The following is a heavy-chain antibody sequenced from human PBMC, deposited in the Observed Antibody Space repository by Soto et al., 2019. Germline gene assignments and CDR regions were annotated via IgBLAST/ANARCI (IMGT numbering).Heavy chain of an antibody. CDR1: GFTFSFYA. J-gene: IGHJ4*02. Sequence: LRLSCAASGFTFSFYAMHWVRQAPGKGLEWVAVISYNGRNKHYVDSVKGRFTISRDNSQDTLYLQMDSLRPDDTAVYYCARQAKIGDRSQFYFDSWGQGTLVTVSS. V-gene: IGHV3-30*04. D-gene: IGHD3-16*01. CDR2: ISYNGRNK. CDR3: ARQAKIGDRSQFYFDS.